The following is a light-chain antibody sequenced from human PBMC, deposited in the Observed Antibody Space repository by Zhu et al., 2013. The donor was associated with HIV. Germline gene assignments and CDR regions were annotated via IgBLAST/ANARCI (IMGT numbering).Light chain of an antibody. V-gene: IGKV1-39*01. CDR3: QQTDRTPWT. J-gene: IGKJ1*01. CDR1: QTIFNY. CDR2: SAS. Sequence: DIQMAQSPSSLSASVGDTVTITCRASQTIFNYLNWYQQQPGKAPTIIIYSASNLQSGVPSRFSGSSSGTDFTLTINNLQPEDFATYYCQQTDRTPWTFGQGTKVEVK.